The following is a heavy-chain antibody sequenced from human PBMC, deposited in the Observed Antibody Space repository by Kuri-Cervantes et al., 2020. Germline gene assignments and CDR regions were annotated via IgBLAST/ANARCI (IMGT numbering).Heavy chain of an antibody. V-gene: IGHV3-30-3*01. J-gene: IGHJ5*02. D-gene: IGHD3-9*01. CDR2: ISYDGSNK. CDR3: ARHESDELPPPSATGSSESNWFDP. CDR1: GFTFSSYA. Sequence: GGSLRLSCAASGFTFSSYAMHWVRQAPGKGLEWVAVISYDGSNKYYADSVKGRFTISRDNSKNTLYLQMNSLRAEDTAVYYCARHESDELPPPSATGSSESNWFDPWGQGTLVTVSS.